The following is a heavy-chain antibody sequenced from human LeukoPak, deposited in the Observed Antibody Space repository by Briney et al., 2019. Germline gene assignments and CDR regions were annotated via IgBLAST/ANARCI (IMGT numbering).Heavy chain of an antibody. CDR3: ARLFDPGYCNSTNCYDY. J-gene: IGHJ4*02. CDR1: GYSLTSYW. D-gene: IGHD2-2*01. Sequence: GASLRISCKGSGYSLTSYWISWVRQMPGKGLEWMGRIDPSNSYTNYSPSFQGHVTISADKSITTAYLQWSSLKASDTAMYYCARLFDPGYCNSTNCYDYWGQGTLVTVSS. V-gene: IGHV5-10-1*01. CDR2: IDPSNSYT.